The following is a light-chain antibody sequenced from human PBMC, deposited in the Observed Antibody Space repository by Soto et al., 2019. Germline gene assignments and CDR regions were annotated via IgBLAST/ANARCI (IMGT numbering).Light chain of an antibody. V-gene: IGKV3-15*01. Sequence: EIVMTQSPATVSVSPGERASLSCRASQSVSSDLAWYQQKPGQAPRLLIYGASTRATGISARFSGSGSETEFTFTISSLQSEDFAVYYCQQYNDLPRTFGQGTKV. J-gene: IGKJ1*01. CDR3: QQYNDLPRT. CDR1: QSVSSD. CDR2: GAS.